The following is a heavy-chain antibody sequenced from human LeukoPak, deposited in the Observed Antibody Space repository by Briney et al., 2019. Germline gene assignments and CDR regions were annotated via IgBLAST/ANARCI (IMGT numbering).Heavy chain of an antibody. CDR1: GFTFSSYA. CDR2: IRYDGSFK. CDR3: AKELVEDYGDWAAFDI. D-gene: IGHD4-17*01. J-gene: IGHJ3*02. Sequence: GGSLRLSCAASGFTFSSYAMSWVRQAPGKGLAWVAFIRYDGSFKYYADSVKGRFTISRDNSKNTLYLQMNGLRAEDTAVYYCAKELVEDYGDWAAFDIWGQGTMVTVSS. V-gene: IGHV3-30*02.